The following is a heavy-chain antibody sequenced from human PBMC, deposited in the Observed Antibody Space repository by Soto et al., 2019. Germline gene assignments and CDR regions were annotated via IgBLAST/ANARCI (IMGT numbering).Heavy chain of an antibody. CDR3: ARSPTGDYYGSGSYPGIFSWFDP. J-gene: IGHJ5*02. Sequence: QVQLVQSGAEVKKPGSSVKVSCKASGGTFSSYAISWVRQAPGQGLEWLGGIIPIFCTANYAQKFQGRVTITAVEFPRTAYMELSSLRAEDTAVYYCARSPTGDYYGSGSYPGIFSWFDPWGKGTLVTVSS. V-gene: IGHV1-69*01. CDR2: IIPIFCTA. CDR1: GGTFSSYA. D-gene: IGHD3-10*01.